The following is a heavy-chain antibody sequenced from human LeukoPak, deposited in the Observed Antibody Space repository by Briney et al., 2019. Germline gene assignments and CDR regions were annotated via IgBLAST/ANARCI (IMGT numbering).Heavy chain of an antibody. Sequence: GESLKISRKGSGYSFTSYWIGWVRQMPGKGLEWMGIIYPGDSDTRYSPSFQGQVTISADKSISTAYLQWSSLKASDTAMYYCARSIAVAGTVFDYWGQGTLVTVSS. CDR3: ARSIAVAGTVFDY. CDR1: GYSFTSYW. D-gene: IGHD6-19*01. V-gene: IGHV5-51*01. CDR2: IYPGDSDT. J-gene: IGHJ4*02.